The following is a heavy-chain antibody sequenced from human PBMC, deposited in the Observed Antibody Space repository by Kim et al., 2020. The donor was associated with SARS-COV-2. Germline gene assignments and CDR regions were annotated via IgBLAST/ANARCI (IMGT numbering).Heavy chain of an antibody. CDR2: IDWNSGGI. CDR1: GFTFGDYG. V-gene: IGHV3-9*01. J-gene: IGHJ4*02. D-gene: IGHD6-13*01. CDR3: AKDHTRRAAAATFDY. Sequence: GGSLRLSCAASGFTFGDYGMHWVRQAPGKGLEWVSSIDWNSGGIGYADSVKGRFTMSRDNAKNSLYLQMNSLRAEDTAFYHCAKDHTRRAAAATFDYWGQGTLVTVSS.